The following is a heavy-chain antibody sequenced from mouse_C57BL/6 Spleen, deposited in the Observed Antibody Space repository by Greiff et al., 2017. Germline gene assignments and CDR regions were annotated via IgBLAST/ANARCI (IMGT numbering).Heavy chain of an antibody. D-gene: IGHD4-1*01. CDR2: INYDGSST. V-gene: IGHV5-16*01. CDR1: GFTFSDYY. CDR3: ARNWDAALFDY. J-gene: IGHJ2*01. Sequence: EVKLVESEGGLVQPGSSMKLSCTASGFTFSDYYMAWVRQVPEKGLEWVANINYDGSSTYYLDSLKSRFIISRDNAKNILYLQMSSLKSENTATYYCARNWDAALFDYWGQGTTLTVSS.